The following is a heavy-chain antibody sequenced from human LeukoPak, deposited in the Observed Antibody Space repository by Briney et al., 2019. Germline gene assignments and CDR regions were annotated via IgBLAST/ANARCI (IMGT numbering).Heavy chain of an antibody. CDR2: INHSGST. CDR3: ARGGYSYGPPSNGMDV. Sequence: SETLSLTCAVYVGSFSGYYWSWIRQPPGKGLEWIGEINHSGSTNYNPSLKSRVTISVATSKNQFSLKLSSVTAADTAVYYCARGGYSYGPPSNGMDVWGQGTTVTVSS. V-gene: IGHV4-34*01. CDR1: VGSFSGYY. J-gene: IGHJ6*01. D-gene: IGHD5-18*01.